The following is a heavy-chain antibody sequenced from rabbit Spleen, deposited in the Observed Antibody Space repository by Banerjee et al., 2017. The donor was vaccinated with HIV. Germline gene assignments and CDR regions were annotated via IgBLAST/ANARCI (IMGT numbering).Heavy chain of an antibody. CDR3: ARDTSSSFSSYGMGL. J-gene: IGHJ6*01. CDR2: IDSGSSGFT. D-gene: IGHD1-1*01. V-gene: IGHV1S40*01. CDR1: GFSFSSSDY. Sequence: QSLEESGGDLVKPGASLTLTCTASGFSFSSSDYMCWVRQAPGKGLEWIACIDSGSSGFTYFATWAKGRFICSKTSSTTVTLQMTRLTAADTATYFCARDTSSSFSSYGMGLWGPGTLVTV.